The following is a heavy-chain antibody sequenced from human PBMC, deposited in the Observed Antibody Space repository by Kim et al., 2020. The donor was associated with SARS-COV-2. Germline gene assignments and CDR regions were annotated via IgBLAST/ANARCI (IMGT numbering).Heavy chain of an antibody. V-gene: IGHV1-3*01. J-gene: IGHJ6*02. Sequence: ASVKVSCKASGYTFTSYAMHWVRQAPGQRLEWMGWINAGNGNTKYSQKFQGRVTITRDTSASTAYMELSSLRSEDTAVYYCARGPCAASILKYYYYYYGMDVWGQGTTVTVSS. D-gene: IGHD2-21*01. CDR2: INAGNGNT. CDR1: GYTFTSYA. CDR3: ARGPCAASILKYYYYYYGMDV.